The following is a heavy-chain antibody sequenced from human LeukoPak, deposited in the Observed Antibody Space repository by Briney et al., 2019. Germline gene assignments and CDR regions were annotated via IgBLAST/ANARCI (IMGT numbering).Heavy chain of an antibody. CDR2: ISGSGGST. J-gene: IGHJ5*02. CDR1: GFTVSSNS. V-gene: IGHV3-23*01. CDR3: ARGLGSGYFDWLHPIGCWFDP. Sequence: PGGSLRLSCTVSGFTVSSNSMSWVRQAPGKGLEWVSAISGSGGSTYYADSVKGRFTISRNNSKNTLYLQMNSLRAEDTAVYYCARGLGSGYFDWLHPIGCWFDPWGQGTLVTVSS. D-gene: IGHD3-9*01.